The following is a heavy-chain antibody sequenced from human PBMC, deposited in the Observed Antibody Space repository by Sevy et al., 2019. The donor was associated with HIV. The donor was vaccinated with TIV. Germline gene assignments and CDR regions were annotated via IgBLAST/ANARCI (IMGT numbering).Heavy chain of an antibody. V-gene: IGHV3-7*01. CDR3: ATDLFSGTNF. CDR2: IKQDGSEQ. CDR1: GFSFSSYW. Sequence: GGSLRLSCAASGFSFSSYWMSCVRQAPGKGLEWVANIKQDGSEQYYVDSVKGRFTISRDNAKNSLDLQMNSLRAEDTALYYCATDLFSGTNFWGQGTLVTDSS. J-gene: IGHJ4*02. D-gene: IGHD3-3*01.